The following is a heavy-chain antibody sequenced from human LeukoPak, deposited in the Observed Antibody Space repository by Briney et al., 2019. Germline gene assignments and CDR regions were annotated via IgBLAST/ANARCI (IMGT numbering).Heavy chain of an antibody. CDR1: GYTFTSYS. CDR2: ISAYNGNT. D-gene: IGHD3-10*01. Sequence: ASVKVSCKASGYTFTSYSISWVRQAPGQGLEWMGWISAYNGNTNYAQKLQGRVTMTTDTSTSTAYMELRSLRSDDTAVYYCARGIYGSGSHDGHYFDYWGQGTLVTVSS. V-gene: IGHV1-18*01. J-gene: IGHJ4*02. CDR3: ARGIYGSGSHDGHYFDY.